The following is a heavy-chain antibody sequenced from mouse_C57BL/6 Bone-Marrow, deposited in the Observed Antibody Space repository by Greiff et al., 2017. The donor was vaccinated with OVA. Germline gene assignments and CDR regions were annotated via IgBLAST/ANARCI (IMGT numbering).Heavy chain of an antibody. CDR2: IDPNSGGT. J-gene: IGHJ1*03. CDR1: GYTFTSYW. V-gene: IGHV1-72*01. D-gene: IGHD2-10*02. Sequence: VQLQQPGAELVKPGASVKLSCKASGYTFTSYWMHWVKQRPGRGLEWIGRIDPNSGGTKYNEKFKSKATLTVDKPSSTAYMRLSSLTSEDSAVCDCARYGNYDWYFDVWGTGTTVTVSS. CDR3: ARYGNYDWYFDV.